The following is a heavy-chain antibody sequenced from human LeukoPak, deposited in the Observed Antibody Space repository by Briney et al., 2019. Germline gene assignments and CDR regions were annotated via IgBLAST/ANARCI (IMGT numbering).Heavy chain of an antibody. V-gene: IGHV3-30-3*01. Sequence: GGSLRLSCAASGFTFSSYAMHWVRQAPGKGLEWVAVISYDGSNKYYADSVKGRFTISRDNSKNKLYLQMNSLRAEDTAVYYCARDYGDSPHDRYYYYYGMDVWGQGTTVTVSS. J-gene: IGHJ6*02. CDR3: ARDYGDSPHDRYYYYYGMDV. CDR2: ISYDGSNK. D-gene: IGHD4-17*01. CDR1: GFTFSSYA.